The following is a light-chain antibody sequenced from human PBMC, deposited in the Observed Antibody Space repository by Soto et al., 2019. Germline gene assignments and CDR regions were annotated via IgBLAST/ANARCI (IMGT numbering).Light chain of an antibody. Sequence: QSALTQPPSASGSPGQSVTISCTGTSSDVGGYNYVSWYQQHPGKAPKLIIYEVTKRPSGVPDRFSGSKSANTASLTVSGLQAEDEADYYCSSYGCSNNDVVFGGGTKLTVL. V-gene: IGLV2-8*01. J-gene: IGLJ2*01. CDR2: EVT. CDR1: SSDVGGYNY. CDR3: SSYGCSNNDVV.